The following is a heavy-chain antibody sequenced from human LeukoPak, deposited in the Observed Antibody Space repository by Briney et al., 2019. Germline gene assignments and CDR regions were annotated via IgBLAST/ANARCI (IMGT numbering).Heavy chain of an antibody. CDR1: GFTFSSYE. V-gene: IGHV3-48*03. D-gene: IGHD6-13*01. J-gene: IGHJ4*02. CDR2: ISSSASTI. Sequence: GGSLRLSCAASGFTFSSYEMNGVRQAPGKGLEWVSYISSSASTIYYADSVRGRFTISRHSAKNSLYLQMNSMREEDTAVYYCASHAVEYRSSWYSGYFDYWGQGTLVTVSS. CDR3: ASHAVEYRSSWYSGYFDY.